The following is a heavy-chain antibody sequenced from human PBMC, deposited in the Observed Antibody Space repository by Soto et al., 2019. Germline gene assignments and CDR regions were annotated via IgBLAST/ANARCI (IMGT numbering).Heavy chain of an antibody. CDR3: ARVKMVRGVTPHYYYGMDV. CDR2: IYYSGST. J-gene: IGHJ6*02. Sequence: PSETLSLTCTVSGGSISSYYWSWIRQPPGKGLEWIGYIYYSGSTNYNPSLKSRVTISVDTSKNQFSLKLSSVTAADTAVYYCARVKMVRGVTPHYYYGMDVWGQGTTVTVS. CDR1: GGSISSYY. V-gene: IGHV4-59*01. D-gene: IGHD3-10*01.